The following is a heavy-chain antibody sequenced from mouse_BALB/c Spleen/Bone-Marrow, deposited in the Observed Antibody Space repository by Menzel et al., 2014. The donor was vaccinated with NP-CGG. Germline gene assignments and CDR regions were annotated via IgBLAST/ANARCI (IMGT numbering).Heavy chain of an antibody. Sequence: QVQLQQSGAELARPGASVKLSCKASDYTFTDYYINWVKQRTGQGLEWIGEIYPESGDAFHNENFKGKATLTADTSSSTAYMQLSGLTSDDSAVYFCAKGSFDYWGQGTTLTVSS. D-gene: IGHD1-1*01. CDR2: IYPESGDA. J-gene: IGHJ2*01. V-gene: IGHV1-77*01. CDR3: AKGSFDY. CDR1: DYTFTDYY.